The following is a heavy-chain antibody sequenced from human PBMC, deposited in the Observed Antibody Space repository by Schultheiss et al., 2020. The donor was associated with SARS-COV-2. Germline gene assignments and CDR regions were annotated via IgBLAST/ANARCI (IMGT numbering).Heavy chain of an antibody. D-gene: IGHD5-18*01. CDR3: ARGTLSGYSYGYDAFDI. CDR1: GFTFTNYA. CDR2: ISSSSTYI. J-gene: IGHJ3*02. Sequence: GGSLRLSCAASGFTFTNYAMNWVRQAPGKGLEWVASISSSSTYIYYADSVKGRFTISRDNAKNSLDLQMSSLRAEDTAVYYCARGTLSGYSYGYDAFDIWGQGTMVTVSS. V-gene: IGHV3-21*01.